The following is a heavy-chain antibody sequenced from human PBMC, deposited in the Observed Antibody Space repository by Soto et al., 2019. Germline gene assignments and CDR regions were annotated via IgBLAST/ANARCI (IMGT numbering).Heavy chain of an antibody. CDR1: GFTFSSYD. J-gene: IGHJ3*02. V-gene: IGHV3-13*01. Sequence: PGGSLRLSCAASGFTFSSYDMHWVRQATGKGLEWVSAIGTAGDTYYPGSVKGRFTISRENAKNSLYLQMNSLRAGDTAVYYCARSVKYYDILTYAFDIWGQGTMVTVSS. CDR3: ARSVKYYDILTYAFDI. D-gene: IGHD3-9*01. CDR2: IGTAGDT.